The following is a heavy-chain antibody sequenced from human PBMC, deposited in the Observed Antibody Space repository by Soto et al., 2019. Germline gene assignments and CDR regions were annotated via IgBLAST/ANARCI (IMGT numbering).Heavy chain of an antibody. CDR2: MNPNNGKA. CDR3: AKDFGGLYNWFDP. V-gene: IGHV1-8*01. CDR1: GYMFTSYD. Sequence: ASVKVSCNASGYMFTSYDINWVRHAAGQGLEWLGRMNPNNGKADYAQKFQGRLTMSRGTSISTVYMELSSLTSEDTAVYYCAKDFGGLYNWFDPWGQGTLVTVSS. J-gene: IGHJ5*02. D-gene: IGHD3-16*01.